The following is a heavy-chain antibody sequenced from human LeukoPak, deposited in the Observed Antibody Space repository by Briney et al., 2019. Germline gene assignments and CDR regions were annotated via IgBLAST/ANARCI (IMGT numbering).Heavy chain of an antibody. CDR2: ISGSGGST. CDR1: GFTFSSYA. J-gene: IGHJ4*02. V-gene: IGHV3-23*01. Sequence: GGSLRLSCAASGFTFSSYAMSWVRQAPGKGLEWVSAISGSGGSTYYADSVKGWFTISRDNSKNTLYLQMNSLRAEDTAVYYCAKGDYYYDSSGFPFDYWGQGTLVTVSS. CDR3: AKGDYYYDSSGFPFDY. D-gene: IGHD3-22*01.